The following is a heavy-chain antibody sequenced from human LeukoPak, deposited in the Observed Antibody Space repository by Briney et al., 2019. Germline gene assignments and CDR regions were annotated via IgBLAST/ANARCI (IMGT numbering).Heavy chain of an antibody. D-gene: IGHD3-10*01. Sequence: GGSLRLSCAASGFTFSSYSMNWVRQAPGKGLEWVSYINIISSEIYYGDPVKGRFTISTDNAKNSVYLQMKSLRDEDTAVYYCARDRAYAFDNWGQGTMVTVSS. J-gene: IGHJ3*02. CDR3: ARDRAYAFDN. V-gene: IGHV3-48*02. CDR1: GFTFSSYS. CDR2: INIISSEI.